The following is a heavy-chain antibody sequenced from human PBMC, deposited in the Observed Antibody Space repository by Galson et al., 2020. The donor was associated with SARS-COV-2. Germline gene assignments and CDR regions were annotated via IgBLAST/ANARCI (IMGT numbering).Heavy chain of an antibody. V-gene: IGHV3-23*01. Sequence: TGGSLRLSCAASGFTFSSYAMSWVRQAPGKGLEWVSAISGSGGSTYYADSVKGRFTISRDNSKNTLYLQMNSLRAEDTAVYYCAKATKLNIAVAPFDYWGQGTLVTVSS. CDR1: GFTFSSYA. CDR2: ISGSGGST. D-gene: IGHD6-19*01. CDR3: AKATKLNIAVAPFDY. J-gene: IGHJ4*02.